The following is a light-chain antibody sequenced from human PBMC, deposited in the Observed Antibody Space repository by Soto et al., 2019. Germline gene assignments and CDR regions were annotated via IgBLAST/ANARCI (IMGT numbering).Light chain of an antibody. V-gene: IGLV1-40*01. CDR1: SSNIGAGYD. CDR2: ANN. Sequence: QSVLTQPPSVSGAPGQRVTISCTGSSSNIGAGYDVHWYQQLPGTAPKLPIYANNNRPSGVPDRFSGSKSVTSASLAITGLQAEDEADYYCQSYDSSLSGSRVFGTGTKLTVL. J-gene: IGLJ1*01. CDR3: QSYDSSLSGSRV.